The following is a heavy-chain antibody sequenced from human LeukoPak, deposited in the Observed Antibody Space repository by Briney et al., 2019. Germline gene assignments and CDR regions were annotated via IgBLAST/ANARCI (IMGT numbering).Heavy chain of an antibody. Sequence: SETLSLTSAVSGGSISSSNWWSWVRQPPGKGLEWIGEIYHSGSTNYNPSLKSRVTVSVDKSKNQFSLKLSSVTAADTAVYYCARGSGIVGANFDYWGQGTLVTVSS. V-gene: IGHV4-4*02. J-gene: IGHJ4*02. CDR1: GGSISSSNW. CDR2: IYHSGST. D-gene: IGHD1-26*01. CDR3: ARGSGIVGANFDY.